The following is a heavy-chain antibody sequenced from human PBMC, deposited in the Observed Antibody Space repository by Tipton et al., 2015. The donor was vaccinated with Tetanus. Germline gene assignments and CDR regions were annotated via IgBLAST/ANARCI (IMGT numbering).Heavy chain of an antibody. V-gene: IGHV4-59*01. J-gene: IGHJ4*02. Sequence: LRLSCTVSGGSISSYYWSWIRQPPGKGLEWIGYIYYSGSTNYNPSLKSRVTISVDTSKNQFSLKLSSVTAADTAVYYCARIQRAYCGGDCYYVGYWGQGTLVTVSS. CDR1: GGSISSYY. CDR3: ARIQRAYCGGDCYYVGY. CDR2: IYYSGST. D-gene: IGHD2-21*02.